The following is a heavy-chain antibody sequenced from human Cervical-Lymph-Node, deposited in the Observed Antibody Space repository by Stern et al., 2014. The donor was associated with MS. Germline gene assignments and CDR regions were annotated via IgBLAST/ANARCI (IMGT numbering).Heavy chain of an antibody. CDR1: GFTFSSYV. D-gene: IGHD3-16*02. CDR3: VTDNSYSYTIGPAYFES. CDR2: IWYDGGNK. Sequence: VQLVESGGGVVPPGRSLRLSCAASGFTFSSYVMHWVRQAPGKGLEWVASIWYDGGNKYYADSVKGRFTISRDNPTNTLDLQMNSLRIEDTAVYYCVTDNSYSYTIGPAYFESWGQGTLVIVSS. V-gene: IGHV3-33*01. J-gene: IGHJ4*02.